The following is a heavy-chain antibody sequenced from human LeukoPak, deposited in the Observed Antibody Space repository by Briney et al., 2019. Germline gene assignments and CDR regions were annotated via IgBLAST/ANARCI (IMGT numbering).Heavy chain of an antibody. D-gene: IGHD4-17*01. CDR3: AKDWRDYGDYHSFDM. CDR2: FDGDGRNT. Sequence: GGPLRLSCAASGFTLSGYAMTWVRQAPGKGLEWVSAFDGDGRNTHHADSVKGRFTISRDNSKNTLYLQMSSLRAEDTAIYYCAKDWRDYGDYHSFDMWGQGTMVTVSS. CDR1: GFTLSGYA. J-gene: IGHJ3*02. V-gene: IGHV3-23*01.